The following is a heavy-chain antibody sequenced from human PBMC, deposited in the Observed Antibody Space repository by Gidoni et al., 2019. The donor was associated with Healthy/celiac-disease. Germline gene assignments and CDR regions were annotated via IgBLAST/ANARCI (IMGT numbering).Heavy chain of an antibody. J-gene: IGHJ4*02. Sequence: QVQLQESGPGLVKPSQTLSLTCTVSGGSISSGGYYWSWICQHPGKGLEWIGYIYYSGSTYYNPSLKSRVTISVDTSKNQFSLKLSSVTAADTAVYYCAREGIAAAGTFDYWGQGTLVTVSS. D-gene: IGHD6-13*01. CDR2: IYYSGST. CDR3: AREGIAAAGTFDY. CDR1: GGSISSGGYY. V-gene: IGHV4-31*03.